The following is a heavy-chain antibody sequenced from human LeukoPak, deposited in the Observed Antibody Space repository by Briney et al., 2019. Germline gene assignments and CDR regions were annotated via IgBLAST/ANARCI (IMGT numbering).Heavy chain of an antibody. CDR3: AKAVGAIDAFDI. J-gene: IGHJ3*02. V-gene: IGHV3-23*01. D-gene: IGHD1-26*01. CDR1: GFTFSNYG. CDR2: ISGSGGST. Sequence: GGSLRLSCAASGFTFSNYGMSWVRQAPGKGLEWVSAISGSGGSTYYADSVKGRFTISRDNSKNTLYLQMNSLRAEDTAVYYCAKAVGAIDAFDIWGQGTMVTVSS.